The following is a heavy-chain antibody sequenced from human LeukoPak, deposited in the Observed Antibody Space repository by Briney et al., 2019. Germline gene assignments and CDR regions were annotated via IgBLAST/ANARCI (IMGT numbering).Heavy chain of an antibody. V-gene: IGHV4-34*01. CDR1: GGSFSGYY. CDR2: IYYSGST. CDR3: ASELLWFGEKWFDP. Sequence: SETLSLTCAVYGGSFSGYYWSWIRQPPGKGLEWIGSIYYSGSTYYNPSLKSRVTISVDTSKNQFSLKLSSVTAADTAVYYCASELLWFGEKWFDPWGQGTLVTVSS. J-gene: IGHJ5*02. D-gene: IGHD3-10*01.